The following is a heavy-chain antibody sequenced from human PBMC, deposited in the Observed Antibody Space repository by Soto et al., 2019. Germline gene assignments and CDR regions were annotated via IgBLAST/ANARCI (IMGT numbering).Heavy chain of an antibody. J-gene: IGHJ4*02. Sequence: VKVSCKVSGYTLTELSMHWVRQAPGKGLEWVGGFDPEHGETIYAQKFQGRVTMTEDTSTDTAYMELSSLRSEDTAVYYCATDIRDAHYDILTGEIYFDYWGQGTLVTVSS. V-gene: IGHV1-24*01. CDR1: GYTLTELS. D-gene: IGHD3-9*01. CDR2: FDPEHGET. CDR3: ATDIRDAHYDILTGEIYFDY.